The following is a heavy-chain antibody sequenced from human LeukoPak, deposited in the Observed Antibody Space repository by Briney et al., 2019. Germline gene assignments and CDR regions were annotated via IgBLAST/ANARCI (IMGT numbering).Heavy chain of an antibody. J-gene: IGHJ4*02. V-gene: IGHV3-23*01. CDR3: AKDRDPSSSWFPYFDY. CDR2: ISGSGGST. CDR1: GFTFSSYA. D-gene: IGHD6-13*01. Sequence: GGSLRLSCAASGFTFSSYAMSWVRQAPGKGLEWVSAISGSGGSTYYAGSVKGRFTISRDNSKNTLYLQMNSLRAEDTAVYYCAKDRDPSSSWFPYFDYWGQGTLVTVSS.